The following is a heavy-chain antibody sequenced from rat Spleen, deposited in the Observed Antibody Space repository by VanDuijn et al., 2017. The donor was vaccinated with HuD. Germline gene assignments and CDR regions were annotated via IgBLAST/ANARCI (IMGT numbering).Heavy chain of an antibody. J-gene: IGHJ2*01. CDR3: ARRHYGYTDYFDY. D-gene: IGHD1-9*01. Sequence: EVQLVESGGGLVQPGRSLKLSCAASGFTFSDYYMAWVRQAPTKGLEWIASISTGGGNTYYRDSVKGRFTISRDNAKSTLYLQMNSLRSEDTATYYCARRHYGYTDYFDYWGQGVMVTVSS. CDR1: GFTFSDYY. CDR2: ISTGGGNT. V-gene: IGHV5-25*01.